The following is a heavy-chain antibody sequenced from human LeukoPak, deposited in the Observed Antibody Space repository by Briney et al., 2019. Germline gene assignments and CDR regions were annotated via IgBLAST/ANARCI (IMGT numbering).Heavy chain of an antibody. CDR1: GYTFTGYF. J-gene: IGHJ3*02. Sequence: ASVKVSCKASGYTFTGYFMHWVRQAPEQGLEWMGWINTNTGNPTYAQGFTGRFVFSLDTSVSTAYLQISSLKAEDTAVYYCARGIEQWLVLGNDAFDIWGQGTMVTVSS. CDR3: ARGIEQWLVLGNDAFDI. CDR2: INTNTGNP. V-gene: IGHV7-4-1*02. D-gene: IGHD6-19*01.